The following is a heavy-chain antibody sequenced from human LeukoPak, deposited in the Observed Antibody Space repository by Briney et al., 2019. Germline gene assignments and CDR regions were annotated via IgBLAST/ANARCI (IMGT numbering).Heavy chain of an antibody. CDR1: GFTFSSFS. Sequence: GGSLRLSCSAFGFTFSSFSLYWVRQARGRGLEYLSAISNSGDSTYYTDSVKGRFIISRDNSKNMLYLQLSSLRPDDTAVYFCVKGGYVGNPGDYWGQGTLVTVSS. V-gene: IGHV3-64D*09. CDR2: ISNSGDST. D-gene: IGHD4-23*01. CDR3: VKGGYVGNPGDY. J-gene: IGHJ4*02.